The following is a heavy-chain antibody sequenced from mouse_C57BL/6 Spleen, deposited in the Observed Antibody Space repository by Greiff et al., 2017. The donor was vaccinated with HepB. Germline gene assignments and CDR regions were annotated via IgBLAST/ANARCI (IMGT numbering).Heavy chain of an antibody. Sequence: EVQLQQSGPELVKPGASVKISCKASGYTFTDYYMNWVKQSHGKSLEWIGDINPNNGGTSYNQKFKGKATLTVDKSSSTAYMELRSRTSEDSAVYYCARNYDGEWGQGTTLTVSS. CDR1: GYTFTDYY. J-gene: IGHJ2*01. V-gene: IGHV1-26*01. CDR3: ARNYDGE. D-gene: IGHD2-4*01. CDR2: INPNNGGT.